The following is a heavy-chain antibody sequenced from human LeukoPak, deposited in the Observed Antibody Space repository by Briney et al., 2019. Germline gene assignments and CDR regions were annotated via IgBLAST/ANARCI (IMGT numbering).Heavy chain of an antibody. V-gene: IGHV1-69*13. CDR2: IIPIFGTA. D-gene: IGHD3-9*01. CDR1: GGTFSGYA. Sequence: GASVKVSCKASGGTFSGYAIGWVRQAPGQGLEWMGGIIPIFGTANYAQKFQGRVTITADESTSTAYMELSSLRSEDTAVYYCARGGDHYDILTGFFDYWGQGTLVTVSS. CDR3: ARGGDHYDILTGFFDY. J-gene: IGHJ4*02.